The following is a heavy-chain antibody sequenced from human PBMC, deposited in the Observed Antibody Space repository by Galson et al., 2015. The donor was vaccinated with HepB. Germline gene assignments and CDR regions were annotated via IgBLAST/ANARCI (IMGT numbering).Heavy chain of an antibody. V-gene: IGHV4-30-2*01. J-gene: IGHJ2*01. CDR1: GGSISSGGYS. D-gene: IGHD4-17*01. CDR2: TYHSGST. Sequence: TLSLTCAVSGGSISSGGYSWSWIRQPPGKGLEWIGYTYHSGSTYYNPSLKSRVTISVDRSKNQFSLKLSSVTAADTAVYYCARDHPTVTTLNWSWYFDLWGRGTLVTVSS. CDR3: ARDHPTVTTLNWSWYFDL.